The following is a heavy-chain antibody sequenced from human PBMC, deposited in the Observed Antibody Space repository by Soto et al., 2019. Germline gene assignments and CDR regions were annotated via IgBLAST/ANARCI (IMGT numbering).Heavy chain of an antibody. CDR2: IWYDGSNK. J-gene: IGHJ5*02. Sequence: GGSLRLSCAASGFTFSSYGMHWVRQAPGKGLEWVAVIWYDGSNKYYADSVKGRFTISRDNSKNTLYLQMNSLRAEDTAVYYCARDRITISGGGMFDPWGQGTLVTVSS. CDR3: ARDRITISGGGMFDP. CDR1: GFTFSSYG. V-gene: IGHV3-33*01. D-gene: IGHD2-15*01.